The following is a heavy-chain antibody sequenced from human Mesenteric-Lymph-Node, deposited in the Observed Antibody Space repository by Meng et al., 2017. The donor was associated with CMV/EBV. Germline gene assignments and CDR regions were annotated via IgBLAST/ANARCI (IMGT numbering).Heavy chain of an antibody. CDR2: IGSSSSYI. CDR1: GFTFSIYS. Sequence: GESLKISCAASGFTFSIYSIAWVRQAPGKGLEWVSSIGSSSSYIYYADSVKGRFTISRDNAKNSLYLQMNSLRAEDTAVYYRARDGGLYSSSPSDSWGQGTLVTVSS. D-gene: IGHD6-6*01. CDR3: ARDGGLYSSSPSDS. V-gene: IGHV3-21*01. J-gene: IGHJ4*02.